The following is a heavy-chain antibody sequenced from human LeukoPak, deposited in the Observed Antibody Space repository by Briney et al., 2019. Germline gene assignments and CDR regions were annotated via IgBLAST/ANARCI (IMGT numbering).Heavy chain of an antibody. CDR1: GGSISSYY. D-gene: IGHD3-10*01. V-gene: IGHV4-59*01. CDR2: IYYSGST. Sequence: SETLSLTCTVSGGSISSYYWSWIRQPPGKGLEWIGYIYYSGSTNYNPSLKSRVTISVDTSKNQFSLKLSSVTAADTAVYYCARYYYGSGSYYLGYYYYYMDVWGKGTTVTISS. J-gene: IGHJ6*03. CDR3: ARYYYGSGSYYLGYYYYYMDV.